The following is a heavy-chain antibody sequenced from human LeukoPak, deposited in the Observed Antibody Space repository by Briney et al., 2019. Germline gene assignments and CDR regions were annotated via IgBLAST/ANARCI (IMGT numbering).Heavy chain of an antibody. D-gene: IGHD1-14*01. J-gene: IGHJ4*02. CDR3: ARSRLRKFDY. CDR2: INHSGST. CDR1: GASFTSYH. V-gene: IGHV4-34*01. Sequence: SETLSLTCTVYGASFTSYHWNWIRQPPGKGLEWIGAINHSGSTNYNPSLKSRATISVDTSKNLFSLKLSSVTAADTAVYYCARSRLRKFDYWGQGTLVTVSS.